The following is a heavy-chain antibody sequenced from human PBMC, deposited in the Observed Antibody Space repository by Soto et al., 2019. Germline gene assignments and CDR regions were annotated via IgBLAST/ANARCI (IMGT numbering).Heavy chain of an antibody. CDR2: INPNSGGT. CDR1: GYTFTGYY. Sequence: ASVKVSCKASGYTFTGYYMHWVRQAPGQGLEWMGWINPNSGGTNYAQKFQGRVTMTRDTSISTAYMELSRLRSDDTAVYYCARDISSKADHYYYYGMDVWRQGTTVTVSS. CDR3: ARDISSKADHYYYYGMDV. D-gene: IGHD4-4*01. J-gene: IGHJ6*02. V-gene: IGHV1-2*02.